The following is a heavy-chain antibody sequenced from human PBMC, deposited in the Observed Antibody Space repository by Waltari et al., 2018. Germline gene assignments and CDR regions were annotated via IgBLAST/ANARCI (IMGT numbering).Heavy chain of an antibody. V-gene: IGHV1-18*01. Sequence: QVQLVQSGGEMKEPGASVKVSGKASGYRFRSRGINWVRQAPGQGIEWMGWINTQNGSTNYAQNLQGRVTMTADTSTTTAYMELRSLKSDDTAIYYCARTCISAACYMIYWGQGTLVTVSA. CDR3: ARTCISAACYMIY. CDR2: INTQNGST. CDR1: GYRFRSRG. J-gene: IGHJ4*02. D-gene: IGHD2-2*02.